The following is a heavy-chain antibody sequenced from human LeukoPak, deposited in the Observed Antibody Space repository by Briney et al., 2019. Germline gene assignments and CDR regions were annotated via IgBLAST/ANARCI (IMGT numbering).Heavy chain of an antibody. Sequence: PSETLSLTCAVSGGSISSGGYSRSWIRQPPGKGLEWMGYIYHSGSTYYNPSLKSRVTISVERSKNQFSLKLSSVTAADTAVYYCARAENLDCSSTSCYRNNAFDIWGQGTMVTVSS. V-gene: IGHV4-30-2*01. CDR2: IYHSGST. D-gene: IGHD2-2*01. CDR3: ARAENLDCSSTSCYRNNAFDI. J-gene: IGHJ3*02. CDR1: GGSISSGGYS.